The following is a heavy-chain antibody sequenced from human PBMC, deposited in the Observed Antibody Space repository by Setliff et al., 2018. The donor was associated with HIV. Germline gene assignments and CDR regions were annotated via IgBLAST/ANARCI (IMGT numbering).Heavy chain of an antibody. CDR1: GYTFSSYD. J-gene: IGHJ3*02. CDR3: ARASAERSSVRGLAIAFDI. V-gene: IGHV1-8*01. Sequence: ASVKVSCKASGYTFSSYDIYWVRQAPGQGLEWMGFINPNADHTGYAQKFQGRVTMTSDVTISTAYMELNTLTSDDTAVYFCARASAERSSVRGLAIAFDIWGQGTMVT. CDR2: INPNADHT. D-gene: IGHD3-10*01.